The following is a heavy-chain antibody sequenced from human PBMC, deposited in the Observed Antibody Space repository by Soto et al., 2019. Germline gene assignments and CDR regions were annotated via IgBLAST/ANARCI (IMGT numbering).Heavy chain of an antibody. CDR1: GFSFSSYA. D-gene: IGHD2-2*01. CDR2: ISSSSSTT. Sequence: GGSLRLSCASSGFSFSSYAMNLVRQAPGKGLEWVSYISSSSSTTYYADSVKGRFTISRDNAKNSLYLQMNSLRAEDTAVYYCAREYCSSTSCLNWFDPWGQGTLVTVSS. J-gene: IGHJ5*02. V-gene: IGHV3-48*01. CDR3: AREYCSSTSCLNWFDP.